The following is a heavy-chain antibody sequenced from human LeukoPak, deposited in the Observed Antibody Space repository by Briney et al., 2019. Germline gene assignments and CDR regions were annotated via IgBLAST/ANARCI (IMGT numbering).Heavy chain of an antibody. Sequence: SETLSLTCTVSGGSISNYYWSWIRQPPGKGLECIGYVYYSVSTNYNPSLKSRVNISVYTSKKKFSLKLRSVTAADTAVYYCARRLNSGSYSLDAFDIWGQGTMVTVSS. CDR1: GGSISNYY. CDR2: VYYSVST. D-gene: IGHD1-26*01. J-gene: IGHJ3*02. V-gene: IGHV4-59*01. CDR3: ARRLNSGSYSLDAFDI.